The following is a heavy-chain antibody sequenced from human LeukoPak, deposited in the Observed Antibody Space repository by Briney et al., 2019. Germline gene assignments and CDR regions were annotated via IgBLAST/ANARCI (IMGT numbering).Heavy chain of an antibody. CDR3: ARGALGYYYDSSGYPNWFDP. J-gene: IGHJ5*02. CDR2: ISSSSSYI. D-gene: IGHD3-22*01. CDR1: GFTFSSYS. V-gene: IGHV3-21*01. Sequence: GGSLRLSCAASGFTFSSYSMNLVRQAPGKGLEWVSSISSSSSYIYYADSVKGRFTISRDNAKNSLYLQMNSLRAEDTAVYYCARGALGYYYDSSGYPNWFDPWGQGTLVTVSS.